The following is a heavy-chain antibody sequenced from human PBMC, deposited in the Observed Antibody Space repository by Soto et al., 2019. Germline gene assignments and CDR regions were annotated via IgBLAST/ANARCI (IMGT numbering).Heavy chain of an antibody. CDR3: ARSGLGAGGFDY. CDR1: GGSISSGGYY. V-gene: IGHV4-31*03. D-gene: IGHD1-1*01. CDR2: IYYSGST. Sequence: QVQLQESGPGLVKPSQTLSLTCTVSGGSISSGGYYWSWIRQHPGKGLEWIGYIYYSGSTFYNPSLKRRVTISVDTSKNQFSLKLSSVTAADTAVYYCARSGLGAGGFDYWGQGTLVTVSS. J-gene: IGHJ4*02.